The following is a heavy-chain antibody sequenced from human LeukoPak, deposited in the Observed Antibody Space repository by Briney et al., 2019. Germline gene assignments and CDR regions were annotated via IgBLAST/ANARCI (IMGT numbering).Heavy chain of an antibody. V-gene: IGHV4-39*01. CDR2: IYYSGST. J-gene: IGHJ3*02. D-gene: IGHD5-18*01. CDR1: GGSISSSSYY. Sequence: PSETLSLTCTVSGGSISSSSYYWGWIRQPPGKGLEWIGSIYYSGSTYYNPSLKSRVTISVDTSKNQFSLKLSSVTAADTAVCYCARLLVVDTAMVDAFDIWGQGTMVTVSS. CDR3: ARLLVVDTAMVDAFDI.